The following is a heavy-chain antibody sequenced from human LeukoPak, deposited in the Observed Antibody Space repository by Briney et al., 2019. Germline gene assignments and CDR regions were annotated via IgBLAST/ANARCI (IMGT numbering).Heavy chain of an antibody. D-gene: IGHD3-3*01. CDR3: AKLESPYYYAMDV. CDR2: IYYSGST. V-gene: IGHV4-30-4*02. CDR1: GASISSGDYL. J-gene: IGHJ6*02. Sequence: SETLSLTCTVSGASISSGDYLWSWIRQPPGMGLEWIGNIYYSGSTNYNASLKSRVTISIDTSKNQFSLKVSSVTAADSALYYCAKLESPYYYAMDVWGQGTTVTVSS.